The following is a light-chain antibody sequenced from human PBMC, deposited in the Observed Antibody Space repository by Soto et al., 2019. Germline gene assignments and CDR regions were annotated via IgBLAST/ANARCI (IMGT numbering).Light chain of an antibody. Sequence: QSALTQPASVSGSPGQSITISCTGTSNDVGSYNLVSWYQQYPGKAPKLMIYEGSRRPSGVSNRFSGSKAGNTASLTISGLQAEDEADYYCWSYAGSNYVFGTGTKVTVL. CDR2: EGS. J-gene: IGLJ1*01. CDR3: WSYAGSNYV. V-gene: IGLV2-23*01. CDR1: SNDVGSYNL.